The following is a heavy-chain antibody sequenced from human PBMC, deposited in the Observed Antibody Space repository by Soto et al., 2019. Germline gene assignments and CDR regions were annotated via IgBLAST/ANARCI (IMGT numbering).Heavy chain of an antibody. CDR1: GFTFSSYA. D-gene: IGHD3-9*01. Sequence: GGSLRLSCAASGFTFSSYAMSWVRQAPGKGLEWVSAISGSGGSTYYADSVKGRFTISRDNSKNTLYLQMNSLRAEDTAVYYCAKTPDILTGYYNVDPFDYWFPGTLVIVSS. J-gene: IGHJ4*02. CDR3: AKTPDILTGYYNVDPFDY. V-gene: IGHV3-23*01. CDR2: ISGSGGST.